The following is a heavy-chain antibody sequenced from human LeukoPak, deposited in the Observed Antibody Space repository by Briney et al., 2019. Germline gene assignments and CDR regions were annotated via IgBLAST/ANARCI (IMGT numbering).Heavy chain of an antibody. J-gene: IGHJ3*02. CDR2: NYPCDSDT. CDR1: GYSFNNYW. Sequence: GESLKISCKSSGYSFNNYWNGLGRPIPGKGPEWIGINYPCDSDTRFSPFFQGQFTIAAEKSISTAYMQWISLKASDTAMYYCASLPSIGHSLDVFDIWGQGTMVTVSS. V-gene: IGHV5-51*01. CDR3: ASLPSIGHSLDVFDI. D-gene: IGHD3/OR15-3a*01.